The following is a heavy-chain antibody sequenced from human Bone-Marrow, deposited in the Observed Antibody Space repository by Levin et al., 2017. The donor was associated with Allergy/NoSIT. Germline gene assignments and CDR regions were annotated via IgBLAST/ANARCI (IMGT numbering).Heavy chain of an antibody. CDR2: ISAGGNYI. V-gene: IGHV3-21*01. J-gene: IGHJ6*02. Sequence: GGSLRLSCAASGILFSSYDMNWVRKAPGKGLEWVPSISAGGNYIYYADPVKGRSTIPRANAKNSLFLQLTSLRAEDTAVYYCASWAMYHYDRSAFDYFYYAMDVWGQGTTVTVSS. D-gene: IGHD3-22*01. CDR3: ASWAMYHYDRSAFDYFYYAMDV. CDR1: GILFSSYD.